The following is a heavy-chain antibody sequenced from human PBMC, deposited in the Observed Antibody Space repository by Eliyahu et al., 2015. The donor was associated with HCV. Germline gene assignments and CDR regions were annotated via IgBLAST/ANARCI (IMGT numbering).Heavy chain of an antibody. CDR1: GFXFSNYW. Sequence: EVRLVESXGGLVHPGGSLXXSCXASGFXFSNYWXXWVRQAPGKGLVWVSSVNGDGSTTTYADSVKGRFTISRDNANNTLYLQMNSLRAEDTAVYYCAREGRWLLLGDMGREYYFDQWGQGILVTVAS. V-gene: IGHV3-74*01. J-gene: IGHJ4*02. D-gene: IGHD3-22*01. CDR3: AREGRWLLLGDMGREYYFDQ. CDR2: VNGDGSTT.